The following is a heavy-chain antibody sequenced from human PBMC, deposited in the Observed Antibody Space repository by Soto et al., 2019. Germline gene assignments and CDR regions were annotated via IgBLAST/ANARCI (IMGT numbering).Heavy chain of an antibody. D-gene: IGHD3-3*01. CDR3: ARDWRQITIFGVVIHNWWFDP. J-gene: IGHJ5*02. Sequence: ASVKVSCKASGYTFTSYAMHWVRQAPRQRLEWMGWINAGNGNTKYSQKFQGRVNITRDTSASTAYIELSSLRSEYTAVYYCARDWRQITIFGVVIHNWWFDPWGQGTLVTVSS. CDR2: INAGNGNT. V-gene: IGHV1-3*01. CDR1: GYTFTSYA.